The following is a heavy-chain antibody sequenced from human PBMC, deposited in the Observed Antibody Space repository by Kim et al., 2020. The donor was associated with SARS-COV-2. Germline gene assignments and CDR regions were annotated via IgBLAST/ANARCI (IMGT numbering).Heavy chain of an antibody. V-gene: IGHV4-59*13. CDR2: IYYSGST. J-gene: IGHJ4*02. Sequence: SETLSLTCTVSGGSISSYYWSWIRQPPGKGLEWIGYIYYSGSTNYNPSLKSRVTISVDTSKNQFSLKLSSVTAADTAVYYCARGGDSGSYYSFDYWGQGT. D-gene: IGHD1-26*01. CDR3: ARGGDSGSYYSFDY. CDR1: GGSISSYY.